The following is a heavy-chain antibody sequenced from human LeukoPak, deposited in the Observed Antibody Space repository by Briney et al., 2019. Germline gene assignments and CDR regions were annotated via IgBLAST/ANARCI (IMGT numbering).Heavy chain of an antibody. CDR1: GFTFSSYS. CDR2: ISSSSSYI. J-gene: IGHJ4*02. D-gene: IGHD6-19*01. CDR3: TRDEPGSSWFN. V-gene: IGHV3-21*04. Sequence: GGSLRLSCAASGFTFSSYSMNWVRQAPGKGLEWVSSISSSSSYIYYADSVKGRFTISRDNAKNSLYLQMNSLRAEDSAIYYCTRDEPGSSWFNWGQGTLVTVSS.